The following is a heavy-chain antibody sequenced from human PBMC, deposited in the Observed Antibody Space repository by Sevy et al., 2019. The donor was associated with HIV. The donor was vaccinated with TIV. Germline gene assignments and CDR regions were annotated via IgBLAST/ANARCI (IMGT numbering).Heavy chain of an antibody. Sequence: GGSLRLSCAASGFTFSSYWMSWVRQAPGKGLEWVANIKQDGSEKYYVDSVKGRFTISRDNAKNSLYLQMNSLRAEDTAVYYCARDRYYGSGSYLDYWGQGTLVTVSS. CDR2: IKQDGSEK. CDR3: ARDRYYGSGSYLDY. D-gene: IGHD3-10*01. J-gene: IGHJ4*02. V-gene: IGHV3-7*01. CDR1: GFTFSSYW.